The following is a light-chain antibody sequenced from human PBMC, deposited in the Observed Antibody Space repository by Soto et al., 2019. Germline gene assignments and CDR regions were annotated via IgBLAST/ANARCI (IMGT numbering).Light chain of an antibody. V-gene: IGLV2-14*01. CDR3: SSYTSSSTLI. CDR2: DVS. CDR1: SSDVGGYNY. Sequence: QSALTQPASVSGSPGQSITISCTGTSSDVGGYNYVSWYQQHPGKAPKLMIYDVSNRPSGVSNRFSGSKSGNTASPTISGLKHEDEADYYCSSYTSSSTLIFGTGPKVXVL. J-gene: IGLJ1*01.